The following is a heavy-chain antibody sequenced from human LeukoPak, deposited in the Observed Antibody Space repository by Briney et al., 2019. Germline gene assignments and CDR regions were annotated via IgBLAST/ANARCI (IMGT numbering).Heavy chain of an antibody. CDR2: ISSSSYI. CDR3: AREGYGSGTYYAD. Sequence: GGSLRLSCAASGFTFSSYSMNWVRQAPGKGLEWVSSISSSSYIYYADSVKGRFTISRDNAKTSLYLQMNGLRAEDTAVYYCAREGYGSGTYYADWGQGILVTVSS. V-gene: IGHV3-21*01. CDR1: GFTFSSYS. J-gene: IGHJ4*02. D-gene: IGHD3-10*01.